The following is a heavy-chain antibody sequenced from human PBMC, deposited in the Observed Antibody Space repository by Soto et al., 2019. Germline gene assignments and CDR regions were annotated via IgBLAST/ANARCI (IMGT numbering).Heavy chain of an antibody. CDR2: IIPIFGTA. Sequence: QVQLVQSGAEVKKPGSSVKVSCKASGGTFSSYAISWVRQAPGQGLEWMGEIIPIFGTANYAQKFQGRVTITADESTSTAYMELSSLRSEDTAVYYCARRGYYDSSGYYQPDGMDVWGQGTTVTVSS. CDR1: GGTFSSYA. D-gene: IGHD3-22*01. CDR3: ARRGYYDSSGYYQPDGMDV. V-gene: IGHV1-69*01. J-gene: IGHJ6*02.